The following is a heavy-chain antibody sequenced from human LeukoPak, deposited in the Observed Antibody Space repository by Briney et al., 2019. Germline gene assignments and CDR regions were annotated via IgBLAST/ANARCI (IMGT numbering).Heavy chain of an antibody. V-gene: IGHV1-24*01. CDR3: ATAGYGDYSRSYNWFDP. J-gene: IGHJ5*02. CDR1: GYTLTELS. Sequence: ASVKVSCKVSGYTLTELSMHWVRQAPGKGLEWMGGFDPEDGETVYAQKFQGRATMTEDTSTDTAYMELSSLRSEDTAVYYCATAGYGDYSRSYNWFDPWGQGTLVTVSS. D-gene: IGHD4-17*01. CDR2: FDPEDGET.